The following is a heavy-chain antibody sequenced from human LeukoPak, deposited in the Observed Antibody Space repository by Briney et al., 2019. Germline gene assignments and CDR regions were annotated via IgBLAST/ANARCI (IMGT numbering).Heavy chain of an antibody. J-gene: IGHJ4*02. V-gene: IGHV4-34*01. D-gene: IGHD3-3*01. Sequence: SETLSLTCAVYGGSFSGNYWSWIRQPPGKGLEWIGEINHSGSTNYNPSLKSRVTISVDTSKNHFSLKLSSVTAADTAVYYCARRTNDFWSGYYGMPFDYWGQGTLVTVSS. CDR2: INHSGST. CDR1: GGSFSGNY. CDR3: ARRTNDFWSGYYGMPFDY.